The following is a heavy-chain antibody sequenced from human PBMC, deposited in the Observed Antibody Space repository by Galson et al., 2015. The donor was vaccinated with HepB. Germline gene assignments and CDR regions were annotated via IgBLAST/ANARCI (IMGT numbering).Heavy chain of an antibody. J-gene: IGHJ4*02. D-gene: IGHD3-22*01. Sequence: SLRLSCAASGFTFDDYATHWVRQAPGKGLEWVSVISWSSGSIGYADSVKGRFTISTDNSKNSLYLQMNSLRAEDSALYYCAKVSSSGYSGTFDYWGQGTLVTVSS. CDR1: GFTFDDYA. CDR2: ISWSSGSI. CDR3: AKVSSSGYSGTFDY. V-gene: IGHV3-9*01.